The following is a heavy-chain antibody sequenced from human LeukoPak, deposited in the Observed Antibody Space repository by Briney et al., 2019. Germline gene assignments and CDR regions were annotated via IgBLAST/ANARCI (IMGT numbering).Heavy chain of an antibody. J-gene: IGHJ4*02. Sequence: SETLSLTCTVSGGSLSGYYWSWIRQPPGKGLEWIGYIYYSGSTNYNPSLKSRVTISVDTSKNQFSLKLSSVTAADTAVYYCARNYGSGSYFGVWGQGTLVTVSS. D-gene: IGHD3-10*01. CDR1: GGSLSGYY. V-gene: IGHV4-59*01. CDR2: IYYSGST. CDR3: ARNYGSGSYFGV.